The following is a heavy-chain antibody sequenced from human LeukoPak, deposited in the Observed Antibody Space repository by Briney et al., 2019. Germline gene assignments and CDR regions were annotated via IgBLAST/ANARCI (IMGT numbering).Heavy chain of an antibody. CDR2: ISYDGSNK. CDR1: GFTFSSYA. V-gene: IGHV3-30-3*01. Sequence: PGGSLRLSCAAPGFTFSSYAMHWVRQAPGKGLEWVAVISYDGSNKYYADSVKGRFTISRDNSKNTLYLQMNSLRAEDTAVYYCARAVAMIVVVILDYWGQGTLVTVSS. CDR3: ARAVAMIVVVILDY. J-gene: IGHJ4*02. D-gene: IGHD3-22*01.